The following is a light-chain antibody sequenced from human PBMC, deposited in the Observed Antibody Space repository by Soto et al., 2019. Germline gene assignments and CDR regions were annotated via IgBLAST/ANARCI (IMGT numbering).Light chain of an antibody. CDR3: CSYAGSYTWV. J-gene: IGLJ3*02. V-gene: IGLV2-11*01. Sequence: QSVLTQPRSVSGSPGQSVTISCTGTSSDVGGYTYVSWYQQHPGQAPKLMIFDVSNRPSGVPDRFSGSKSGNTASLTISGLQAEDEADYYCCSYAGSYTWVFGGGTKVTVL. CDR1: SSDVGGYTY. CDR2: DVS.